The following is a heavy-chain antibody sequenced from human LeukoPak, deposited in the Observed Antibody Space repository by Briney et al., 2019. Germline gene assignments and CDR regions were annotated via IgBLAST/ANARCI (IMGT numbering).Heavy chain of an antibody. V-gene: IGHV3-33*01. CDR1: GFTFSSYG. D-gene: IGHD1-26*01. CDR3: ARVRSGSYYLDY. CDR2: IWYDGSNK. J-gene: IGHJ4*02. Sequence: PGGSLRLSCAASGFTFSSYGMHWVRQAPGKGLEWVAVIWYDGSNKYYADSVEGRFTISRDNSKNTLYLQMNSLRAEDTAVYYCARVRSGSYYLDYWGQGTLVTVSS.